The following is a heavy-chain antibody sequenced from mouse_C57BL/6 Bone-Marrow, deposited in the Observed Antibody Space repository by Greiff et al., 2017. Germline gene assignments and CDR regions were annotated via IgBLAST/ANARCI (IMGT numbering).Heavy chain of an antibody. Sequence: QVQLKESGAELVRPGTSVKMSCKASGYTFTNYWIGWAKQRPGHGLEWIGDIYPGGGYTNYNEKFKGKATLTADKSSSTAYMQFSSLTSEDSAIYYCAVYYDYDGTGYFDVWGTGTTVTVSS. J-gene: IGHJ1*03. CDR1: GYTFTNYW. CDR3: AVYYDYDGTGYFDV. CDR2: IYPGGGYT. V-gene: IGHV1-63*01. D-gene: IGHD2-4*01.